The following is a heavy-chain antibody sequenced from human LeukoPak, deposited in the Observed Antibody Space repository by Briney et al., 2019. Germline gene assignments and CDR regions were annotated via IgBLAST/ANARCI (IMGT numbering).Heavy chain of an antibody. V-gene: IGHV3-66*02. CDR1: GFTLSSNY. CDR3: ARGRRSGWYVYFDY. Sequence: GGSLRLSCAASGFTLSSNYMSWVRQAPGKGLEWVSVIYSGGSTYYSDSVKGRFTISRDNSKNTLYLQMNSLRAEDTAVYYCARGRRSGWYVYFDYWGQGTLVTVSS. J-gene: IGHJ4*02. D-gene: IGHD6-19*01. CDR2: IYSGGST.